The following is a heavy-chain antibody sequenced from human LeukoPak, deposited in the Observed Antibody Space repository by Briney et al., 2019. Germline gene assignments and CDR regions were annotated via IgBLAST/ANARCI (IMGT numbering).Heavy chain of an antibody. V-gene: IGHV4-39*07. CDR1: GGSISSSSYY. J-gene: IGHJ4*02. CDR2: INHSGST. Sequence: SETLSLTCTVSGGSISSSSYYWGWIRQPPGKGLEWIGEINHSGSTNYNPSLKSRVTISVDTSKNQFSLKLSSVTAADTAVYYCARLAKYNWNYGVDYWGQGTLVTVSS. CDR3: ARLAKYNWNYGVDY. D-gene: IGHD1-7*01.